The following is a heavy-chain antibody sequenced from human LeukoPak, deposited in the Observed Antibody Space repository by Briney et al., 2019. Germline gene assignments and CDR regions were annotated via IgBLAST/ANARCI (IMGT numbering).Heavy chain of an antibody. J-gene: IGHJ4*02. CDR3: ARSDRQWLVRSYYFDC. Sequence: PGGSLRLSCAASGFTFSSYAMSWVRQAPGKGLEWVSAISGSGGSTYYADSVKGRFTISRDNSKNTLYLQMNSLRAEDTAVYYCARSDRQWLVRSYYFDCWGQGTLVTVSS. D-gene: IGHD6-19*01. CDR2: ISGSGGST. CDR1: GFTFSSYA. V-gene: IGHV3-23*01.